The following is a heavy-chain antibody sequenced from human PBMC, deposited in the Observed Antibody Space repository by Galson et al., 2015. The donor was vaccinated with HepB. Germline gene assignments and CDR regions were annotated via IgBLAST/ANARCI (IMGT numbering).Heavy chain of an antibody. J-gene: IGHJ4*02. Sequence: PALVKPTQTLTLTCTFSGFSLSTSGMCVSWIRQPPGKALEWLALIDWDDDKYYSTSLKTRLTISKDTSKNQVVLTMTNMDPVDTATYYCARTYSSSWYRNYYFDYWGQGTLVTVSS. CDR2: IDWDDDK. CDR3: ARTYSSSWYRNYYFDY. D-gene: IGHD6-13*01. V-gene: IGHV2-70*01. CDR1: GFSLSTSGMC.